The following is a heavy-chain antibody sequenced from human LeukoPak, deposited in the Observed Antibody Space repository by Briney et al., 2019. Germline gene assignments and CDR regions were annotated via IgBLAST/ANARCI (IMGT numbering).Heavy chain of an antibody. CDR3: ARGMSDYQSKWVHWFDP. D-gene: IGHD4-11*01. Sequence: ALVKVSRKASGYTFTSYDINWVRQATGQGLEWMGWMNPNSGNTGYAQKFQGRVTITRNTSISTAYMELSSLRSEDTAVYYCARGMSDYQSKWVHWFDPWGQGTLVTVSS. J-gene: IGHJ5*02. CDR2: MNPNSGNT. CDR1: GYTFTSYD. V-gene: IGHV1-8*03.